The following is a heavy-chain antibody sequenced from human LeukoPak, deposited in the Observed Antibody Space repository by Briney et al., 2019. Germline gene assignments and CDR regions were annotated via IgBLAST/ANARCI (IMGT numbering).Heavy chain of an antibody. Sequence: PGGSLRLSCAASGFAFSSYWMHWVRQGPGKGLVWVSRIDSDGSSTNYADSVKGRFTISRDNAKNTLYLQMSRLRAEDTAVYYCARDRGGYVSDHWGQGTLVTVSS. J-gene: IGHJ4*02. CDR3: ARDRGGYVSDH. D-gene: IGHD5-12*01. CDR2: IDSDGSST. CDR1: GFAFSSYW. V-gene: IGHV3-74*01.